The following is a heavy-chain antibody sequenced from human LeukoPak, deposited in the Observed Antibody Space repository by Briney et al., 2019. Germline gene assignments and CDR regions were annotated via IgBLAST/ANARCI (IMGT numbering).Heavy chain of an antibody. CDR2: IIPIFGTA. J-gene: IGHJ1*01. Sequence: SVKVSCKASGGTFSSYAISWVRQTPGQGLEWMGGIIPIFGTANYAQKFQGRVTITADESTSTAYMELSSLRSEDTAVYYCAREPRPYYDSSGYYYVGYFQHWGQGTLVTVSS. D-gene: IGHD3-22*01. CDR1: GGTFSSYA. V-gene: IGHV1-69*13. CDR3: AREPRPYYDSSGYYYVGYFQH.